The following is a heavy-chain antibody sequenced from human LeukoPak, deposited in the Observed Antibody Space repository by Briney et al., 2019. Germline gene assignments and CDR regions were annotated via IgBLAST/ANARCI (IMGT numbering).Heavy chain of an antibody. V-gene: IGHV4-39*01. CDR2: IYHSGST. CDR3: AKPIYRSGTGGFDS. Sequence: PSQTLSLTCTVSGGSISSGGYYWSWIRQHPGKGLEWIGSIYHSGSTYYNPSLKSRVTMSVDTSKNQVSLKLNSVTAADTAVYYCAKPIYRSGTGGFDSWGQGTLVTVSS. J-gene: IGHJ4*02. CDR1: GGSISSGGYY. D-gene: IGHD3-3*01.